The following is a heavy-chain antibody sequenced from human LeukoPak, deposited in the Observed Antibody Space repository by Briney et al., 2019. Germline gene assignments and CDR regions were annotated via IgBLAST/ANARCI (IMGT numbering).Heavy chain of an antibody. D-gene: IGHD3-10*01. V-gene: IGHV1-18*01. J-gene: IGHJ5*02. CDR2: ISAYNGNT. Sequence: ASVKVSCKASGYTFTSYGISWVRQAPGQGLEWMGWISAYNGNTNYAQKLQGRVTMTTDTSTSTAYMELRSLRSDDTAVYYCARLPPAYGSGSYFWFDPWGQGTLVTVSS. CDR1: GYTFTSYG. CDR3: ARLPPAYGSGSYFWFDP.